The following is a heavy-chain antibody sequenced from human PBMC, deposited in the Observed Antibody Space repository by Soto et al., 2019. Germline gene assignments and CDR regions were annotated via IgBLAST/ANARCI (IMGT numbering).Heavy chain of an antibody. J-gene: IGHJ6*02. D-gene: IGHD6-6*01. Sequence: QVQLVESGGGVVQPGRSLRLSCAASGFTFRTYGMHWVRQAPGKGLEWLAVISNTGINKYYADSVKGRFTISRDNSRETLFLQMKSLRGEDTAIYYCAKVIRADSTSSNFYYYTGLDVWGQGTTVTVSS. CDR3: AKVIRADSTSSNFYYYTGLDV. CDR2: ISNTGINK. V-gene: IGHV3-30*18. CDR1: GFTFRTYG.